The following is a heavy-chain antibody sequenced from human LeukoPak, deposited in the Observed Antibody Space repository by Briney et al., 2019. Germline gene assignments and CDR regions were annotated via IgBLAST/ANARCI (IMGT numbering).Heavy chain of an antibody. CDR1: GFTFSSYG. J-gene: IGHJ4*02. CDR2: ISYDGSNK. D-gene: IGHD3-16*02. CDR3: AKHTRYDYVWGSYRYDQVQAGDFDY. Sequence: GGSLRLSCAASGFTFSSYGMHWVRQAPGKGLEWVAVISYDGSNKYYADSVKGRFTISRDNSKNTLYLQMNSLRAEDTAVYYCAKHTRYDYVWGSYRYDQVQAGDFDYWGQGTLVTVSS. V-gene: IGHV3-30*18.